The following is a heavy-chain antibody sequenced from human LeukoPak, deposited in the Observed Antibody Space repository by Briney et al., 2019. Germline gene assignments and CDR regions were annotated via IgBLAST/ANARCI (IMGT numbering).Heavy chain of an antibody. J-gene: IGHJ4*02. CDR1: GFTFSITW. CDR2: IYNDETSA. CDR3: ARGAPIDY. V-gene: IGHV3-74*01. Sequence: GGSLRLSCAASGFTFSITWMYWVRQGPGKGLVWVSRIYNDETSATYADSVKGRFTISRDNAKNTLYLQMDSLRVDDTAVYYCARGAPIDYWGQGTLVTVSS.